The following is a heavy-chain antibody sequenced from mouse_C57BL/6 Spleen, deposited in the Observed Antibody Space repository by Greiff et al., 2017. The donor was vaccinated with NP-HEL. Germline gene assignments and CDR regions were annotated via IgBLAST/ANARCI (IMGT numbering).Heavy chain of an antibody. D-gene: IGHD2-1*01. J-gene: IGHJ2*01. CDR3: ARGVYGNYGGYFDY. Sequence: VQLQESGAELVKPGASVKISCKASGYAFSSYWMNWVKQRPGKGLEWIGQIYPGDGDTNYNGKFKGKATLTADKSSSTAYMQLSSLTSEDSAVYFCARGVYGNYGGYFDYWGQGTTLTVSS. V-gene: IGHV1-80*01. CDR2: IYPGDGDT. CDR1: GYAFSSYW.